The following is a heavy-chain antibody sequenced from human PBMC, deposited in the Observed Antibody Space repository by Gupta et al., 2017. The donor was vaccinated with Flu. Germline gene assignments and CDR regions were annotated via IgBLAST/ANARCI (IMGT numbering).Heavy chain of an antibody. Sequence: MSWVRQAPGKGLEWVSAISGSGGSTYYADSVKGRFTISRDNSKNTLYLQMNSLRAEDTAVYYCATRTSSTSHRPPDWFDPWGQGTLVTVSS. J-gene: IGHJ5*02. D-gene: IGHD2-2*01. V-gene: IGHV3-23*01. CDR3: ATRTSSTSHRPPDWFDP. CDR2: ISGSGGST.